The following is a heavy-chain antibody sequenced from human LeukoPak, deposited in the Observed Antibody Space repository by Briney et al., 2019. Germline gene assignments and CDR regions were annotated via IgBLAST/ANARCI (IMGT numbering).Heavy chain of an antibody. J-gene: IGHJ4*02. CDR3: AERICVFCIAVAPPSDY. Sequence: GGSLRLSCAASGFTLSSYGMHSVRQAPAKGLEWVPFIRYDGSNKYYADSVKGRFTISRDTSKNTLYLQMNSLRAEETGVYCCAERICVFCIAVAPPSDYWGKGTLVTVSS. V-gene: IGHV3-30*02. CDR2: IRYDGSNK. D-gene: IGHD6-19*01. CDR1: GFTLSSYG.